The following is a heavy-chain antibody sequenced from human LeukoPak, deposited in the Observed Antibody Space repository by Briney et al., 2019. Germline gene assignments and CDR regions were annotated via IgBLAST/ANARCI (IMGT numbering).Heavy chain of an antibody. CDR2: IYYSGST. CDR1: GASISYAY. CDR3: ARHDYSSSWYEAFDI. D-gene: IGHD6-13*01. V-gene: IGHV4-59*08. Sequence: SETLSLTCTVSGASISYAYWSWIRQPPGKGLEWIGYIYYSGSTYYNPSLKSRVTISVDTSKNQFSLKLSSVTAADTAVYYCARHDYSSSWYEAFDIWGQGTMVTVSS. J-gene: IGHJ3*02.